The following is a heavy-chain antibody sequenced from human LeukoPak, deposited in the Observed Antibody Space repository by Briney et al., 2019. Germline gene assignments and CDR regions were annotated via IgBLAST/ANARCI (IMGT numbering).Heavy chain of an antibody. CDR3: AKTTVTSEEYFYYYMDV. J-gene: IGHJ6*03. CDR1: GYTFTSYD. D-gene: IGHD4-17*01. CDR2: MNPNSGNT. Sequence: GASVKVSCKASGYTFTSYDINWVRQATGQGLEWTGWMNPNSGNTGYAQKFQGRVTMTRNTSISTAYMELSSLRSDDTAVYCCAKTTVTSEEYFYYYMDVWGKGTTVTVSS. V-gene: IGHV1-8*01.